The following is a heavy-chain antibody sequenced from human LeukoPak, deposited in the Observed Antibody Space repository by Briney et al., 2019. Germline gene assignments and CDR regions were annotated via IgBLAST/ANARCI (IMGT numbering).Heavy chain of an antibody. J-gene: IGHJ6*02. CDR2: MNPNSGNT. Sequence: ASVKVSCKASGYTFTSYDINWVRQATGQGLEWMGWMNPNSGNTGYAQKFQGRVTMTRNTSISTAYMEPSSLRSEDTAVYYCARGEGYCSSTSCYSYGMDVWGQGTTVTVSS. CDR1: GYTFTSYD. CDR3: ARGEGYCSSTSCYSYGMDV. V-gene: IGHV1-8*01. D-gene: IGHD2-2*02.